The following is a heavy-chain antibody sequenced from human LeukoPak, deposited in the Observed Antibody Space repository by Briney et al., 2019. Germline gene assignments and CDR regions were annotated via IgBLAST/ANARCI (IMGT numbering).Heavy chain of an antibody. CDR3: AKDYGDYGDYRRFDC. Sequence: GGSLRLSCATSGFTFDDYAMHWVRQPPGKGLEWVSGISWNSGSIGYADSVKGRFTISRDNAKNSLYLQMNSLRAEDTALYYCAKDYGDYGDYRRFDCWGQGTPVTVSS. V-gene: IGHV3-9*01. J-gene: IGHJ4*02. D-gene: IGHD4-17*01. CDR1: GFTFDDYA. CDR2: ISWNSGSI.